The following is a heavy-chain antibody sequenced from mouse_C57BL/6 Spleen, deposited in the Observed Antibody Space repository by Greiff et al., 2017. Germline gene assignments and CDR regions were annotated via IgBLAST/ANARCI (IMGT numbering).Heavy chain of an antibody. J-gene: IGHJ3*01. D-gene: IGHD1-1*01. CDR3: ARDYGSRKWFAY. V-gene: IGHV1-80*01. Sequence: QVQLKESGAELVKPGASVKISCKASGYAFSSYWMNWVKQRPGKGLEWIGQIYPGDGDTNYNGKFKGKATLTADKSSSTAYMQLSSLTSEDSAVYFCARDYGSRKWFAYWGQGTLVTVSA. CDR2: IYPGDGDT. CDR1: GYAFSSYW.